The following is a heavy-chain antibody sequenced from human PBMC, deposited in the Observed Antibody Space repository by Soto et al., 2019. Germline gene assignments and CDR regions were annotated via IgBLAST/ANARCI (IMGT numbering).Heavy chain of an antibody. Sequence: QVQLVESGGGVVQPGRSLRLSCAASGFTFSSYGMHWVRQAPGKGLEWVAVISYDGSNKYYADSVKGRFTISRDNSKNTLYLQMNSLGAEDTDVYYCAKEGGYYGSGSYSVGENYYGMDVWGQGTTVTVSS. V-gene: IGHV3-30*18. J-gene: IGHJ6*02. CDR1: GFTFSSYG. D-gene: IGHD3-10*01. CDR2: ISYDGSNK. CDR3: AKEGGYYGSGSYSVGENYYGMDV.